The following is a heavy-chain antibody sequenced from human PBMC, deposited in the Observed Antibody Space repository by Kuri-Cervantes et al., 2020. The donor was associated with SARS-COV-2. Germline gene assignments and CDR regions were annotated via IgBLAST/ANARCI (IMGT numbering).Heavy chain of an antibody. V-gene: IGHV1-69*06. D-gene: IGHD3-3*01. Sequence: KISCKASGGTFSSYAISWVRQAPGQGLEWMGGIIPIFGTANYAQKFQGRVTITADKSTSTAYMELSSLRSEDTAVYYCASYRDFWSGTAGIDYWGQGTLVTVSS. J-gene: IGHJ4*02. CDR1: GGTFSSYA. CDR3: ASYRDFWSGTAGIDY. CDR2: IIPIFGTA.